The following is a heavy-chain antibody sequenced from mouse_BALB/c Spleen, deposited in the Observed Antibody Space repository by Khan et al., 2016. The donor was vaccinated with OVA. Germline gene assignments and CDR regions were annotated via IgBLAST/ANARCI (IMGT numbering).Heavy chain of an antibody. Sequence: VELVGPGGGLVQPGGSRKPPFAAPGFTFNSYGMHWVRQAPEKGLEGVAYIRGDSNTIYYADTVKGRFTISRDNPKNTLFLQMTSLMSEDTAMYYCATSYFYGYYFDYWGPGTTLTVS. CDR3: ATSYFYGYYFDY. D-gene: IGHD1-1*01. J-gene: IGHJ2*01. V-gene: IGHV5-17*02. CDR1: GFTFNSYG. CDR2: IRGDSNTI.